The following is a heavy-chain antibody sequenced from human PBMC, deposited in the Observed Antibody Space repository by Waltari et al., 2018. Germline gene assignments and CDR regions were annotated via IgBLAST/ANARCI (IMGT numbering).Heavy chain of an antibody. Sequence: EVQLLESGGGLVQPGGSLRLSCAASGFTFSNYGMSWVRQSPGKGLVWASIISVGSATKHDEKSLKGRFTISRDNSRNTLYLQMSSLRVDDTAVYYCARRPACSGGTCAFDYWGQGTLVTVSS. CDR1: GFTFSNYG. CDR3: ARRPACSGGTCAFDY. D-gene: IGHD2-15*01. CDR2: ISVGSATK. J-gene: IGHJ4*02. V-gene: IGHV3-23*01.